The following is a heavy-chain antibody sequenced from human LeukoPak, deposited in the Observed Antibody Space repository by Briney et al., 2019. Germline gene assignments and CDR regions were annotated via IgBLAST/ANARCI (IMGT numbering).Heavy chain of an antibody. D-gene: IGHD6-13*01. CDR1: GFTFSSYA. CDR3: ARPTSKYSSSLGFDP. Sequence: PGGSLRLSCAASGFTFSSYAMHWVRQAPGKGLEWVAVISYDGSNKYYADSVKGRFTISRDNSKNTLYLQMNSLRAEGTAVYYCARPTSKYSSSLGFDPWGQGTLVTVSS. V-gene: IGHV3-30*04. J-gene: IGHJ5*02. CDR2: ISYDGSNK.